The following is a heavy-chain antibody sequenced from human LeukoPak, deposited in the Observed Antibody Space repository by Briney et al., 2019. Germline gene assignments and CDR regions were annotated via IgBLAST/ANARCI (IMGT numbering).Heavy chain of an antibody. CDR1: GYTFSNYC. J-gene: IGHJ1*01. CDR3: ARRGAVTVSEYFQH. V-gene: IGHV1-2*02. CDR2: INPNSGGT. D-gene: IGHD3-10*01. Sequence: ASVKVSCKASGYTFSNYCMHWVRQAPGQGLEWMGWINPNSGGTNYAQKFQGRVTMTRDTSISTAYMELSRLRSDDTAVYYCARRGAVTVSEYFQHWGQGTLVTVSS.